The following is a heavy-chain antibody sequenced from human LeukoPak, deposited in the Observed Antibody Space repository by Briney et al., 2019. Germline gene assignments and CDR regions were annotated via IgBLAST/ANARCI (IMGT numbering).Heavy chain of an antibody. Sequence: SEALSLTCAVYGGSFSGYYWSWIRQPPGKGLEWIGEINHSGSTNYNPSLKSRVTISVDTSKNQFSLKLSSVTAADTAVYYCASWSSSWGYSWFDPWGQGTLVTVSS. CDR2: INHSGST. CDR3: ASWSSSWGYSWFDP. D-gene: IGHD6-13*01. CDR1: GGSFSGYY. V-gene: IGHV4-34*01. J-gene: IGHJ5*02.